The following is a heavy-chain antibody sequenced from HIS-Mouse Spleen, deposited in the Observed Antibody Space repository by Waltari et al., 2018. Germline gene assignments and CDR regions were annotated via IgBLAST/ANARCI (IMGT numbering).Heavy chain of an antibody. V-gene: IGHV4-39*07. CDR3: AREIPYSSSWYDWYFDL. D-gene: IGHD6-13*01. CDR2: IYYSGST. CDR1: GGSISSSTYD. J-gene: IGHJ2*01. Sequence: QLQLQESGPGLVKPSATMSLTCTVSGGSISSSTYDGGCLRQPPGKGLEWIGSIYYSGSTYYNPSLKSRVTISVDTSKNQFSLKLSSVTAADTAVYYCAREIPYSSSWYDWYFDLWGRGNLVTVSS.